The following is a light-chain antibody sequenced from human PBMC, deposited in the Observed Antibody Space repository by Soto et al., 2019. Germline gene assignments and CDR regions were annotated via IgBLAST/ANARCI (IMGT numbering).Light chain of an antibody. Sequence: QSALTQPPSASGSPGQSVTISCTGTSSDIGGYNFVSWYQQHPGKAPKLITSGVFKRPSGVPDRFSGSKSGNTASLTVSGLQAEDDADYYCSSYAGNNSCVFGGGTKLTVL. V-gene: IGLV2-8*01. J-gene: IGLJ3*02. CDR1: SSDIGGYNF. CDR2: GVF. CDR3: SSYAGNNSCV.